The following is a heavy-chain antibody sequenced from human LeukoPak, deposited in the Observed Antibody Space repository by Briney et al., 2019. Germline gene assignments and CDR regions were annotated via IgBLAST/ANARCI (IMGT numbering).Heavy chain of an antibody. CDR3: ARHTDTNRRSGFDP. Sequence: SETLSLTCTLSGGSISISTYYWGWIRQPPGKGLEWIGSIYYSGSTYYNPSLKSRVTISVDTTKNQLSLKLISVTAADTAVYYCARHTDTNRRSGFDPWGQGTLVTVSS. D-gene: IGHD2-8*02. CDR1: GGSISISTYY. V-gene: IGHV4-39*01. CDR2: IYYSGST. J-gene: IGHJ5*02.